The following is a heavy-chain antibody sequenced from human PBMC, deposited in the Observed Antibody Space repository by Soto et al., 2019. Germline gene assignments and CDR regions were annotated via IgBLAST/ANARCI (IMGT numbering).Heavy chain of an antibody. D-gene: IGHD2-15*01. V-gene: IGHV3-74*01. CDR3: ARDGRLQSFDD. Sequence: EVQLVESGGDLVQPGGSLRLSCAASGFTFSDYWMHWVRQAPGRGLVWVARVNSDGKKTSYADSVKGRFTISRDNAKNTLYLQMNSLRAEDTAVHYCARDGRLQSFDDWGQGTLVTVSS. J-gene: IGHJ4*02. CDR2: VNSDGKKT. CDR1: GFTFSDYW.